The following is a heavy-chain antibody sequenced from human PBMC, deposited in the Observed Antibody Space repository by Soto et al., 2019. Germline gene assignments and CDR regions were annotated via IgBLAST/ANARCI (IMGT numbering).Heavy chain of an antibody. Sequence: PGGSLRLSCAASGFTFSSYGMHWVRQAPGKGLEWVAVISYDGSNKYYADSVKGRFTISRDNSKNTLYLQMNSLRAEDTAVYYCAKDGRPLEYSSPGYFDYWGQGTLVTVSS. CDR2: ISYDGSNK. CDR3: AKDGRPLEYSSPGYFDY. CDR1: GFTFSSYG. V-gene: IGHV3-30*18. D-gene: IGHD6-6*01. J-gene: IGHJ4*02.